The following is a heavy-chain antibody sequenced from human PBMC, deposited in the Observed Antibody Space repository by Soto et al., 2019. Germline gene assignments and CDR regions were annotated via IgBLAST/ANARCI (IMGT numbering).Heavy chain of an antibody. Sequence: ASVKVSCKASGGTFSSYTISWVRQAPGQGLEWMGRIIPILGIANYAQKFQGRVTITADKSTSTAYMELSSLRSEDTAVYYCAVVRGVPQPPDYYYYYYMDVWGKGTTVTVSS. CDR2: IIPILGIA. D-gene: IGHD3-10*01. CDR1: GGTFSSYT. J-gene: IGHJ6*03. V-gene: IGHV1-69*02. CDR3: AVVRGVPQPPDYYYYYYMDV.